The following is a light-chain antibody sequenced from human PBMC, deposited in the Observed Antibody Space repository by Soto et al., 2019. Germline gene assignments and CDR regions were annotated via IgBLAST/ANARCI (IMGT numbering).Light chain of an antibody. CDR1: SSDVGGYNY. J-gene: IGLJ3*02. CDR2: EVS. V-gene: IGLV2-14*01. Sequence: QSALTQPASVSGSPGQSITISCTGTSSDVGGYNYVSWYQQHPGNAPKLMIYEVSNRPSGVSNRFSGSKSGNTASLTISGPQAEDEADYYCSSYTSSSTLWVFGGGTKLTVL. CDR3: SSYTSSSTLWV.